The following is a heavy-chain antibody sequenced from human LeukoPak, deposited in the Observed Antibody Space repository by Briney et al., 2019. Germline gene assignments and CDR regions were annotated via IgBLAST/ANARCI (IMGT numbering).Heavy chain of an antibody. D-gene: IGHD2-2*02. J-gene: IGHJ6*02. CDR2: IKQDGSEK. CDR3: ARVVVVPAAIRFSYYCYGMDV. Sequence: GGSLRLSCAASGFTFSSYWMSWVRQAPGKGLEWVANIKQDGSEKYYVDSVKGRFTISRDNAKNSLYLQMNSLRAEDTAVYYCARVVVVPAAIRFSYYCYGMDVWGQGTTVTVSS. CDR1: GFTFSSYW. V-gene: IGHV3-7*01.